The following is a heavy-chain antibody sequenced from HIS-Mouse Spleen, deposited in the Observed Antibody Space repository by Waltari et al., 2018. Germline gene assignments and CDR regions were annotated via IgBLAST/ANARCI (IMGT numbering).Heavy chain of an antibody. CDR3: ARDFHDFWSGYYGGDKKHDAFDI. Sequence: QVQLQESGPGLVKPSETLSHTCTVPGGSISSDYWRWIRQPAGKGLGWIGRIYTSGSTNYNPSLKSRVTMSVDTSKNQFSLKLSSVTAADTAVYYCARDFHDFWSGYYGGDKKHDAFDIWGQGTMVTVSS. J-gene: IGHJ3*02. V-gene: IGHV4-4*07. CDR1: GGSISSDY. D-gene: IGHD3-3*01. CDR2: IYTSGST.